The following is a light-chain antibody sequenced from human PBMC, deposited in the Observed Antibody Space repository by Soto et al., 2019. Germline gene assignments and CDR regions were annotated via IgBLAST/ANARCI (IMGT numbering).Light chain of an antibody. Sequence: DIQLTQSPSFLSASVGDRVTITCRATQAITNYLAWYQQRPGKAPNLLIYAASTLQSGVPSRFSGSGSGTEFTLTISSLQPGDFATYYCQQLNSYPLTFGQGTRLEIK. CDR3: QQLNSYPLT. CDR1: QAITNY. V-gene: IGKV1-9*01. J-gene: IGKJ5*01. CDR2: AAS.